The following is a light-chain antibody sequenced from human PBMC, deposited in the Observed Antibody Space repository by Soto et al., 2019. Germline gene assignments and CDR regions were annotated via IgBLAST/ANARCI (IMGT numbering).Light chain of an antibody. CDR3: QHLRAYPFS. Sequence: DIQLTQSPSFLSASVGDRVTVSCRASQDISTYLAWFQQKPGKVPQLLVYPASTLQDGVPSSFSGLGSGTEFTLTNNYLQAEDFATYYCQHLRAYPFSFGQGTKLDIK. V-gene: IGKV1-9*01. CDR1: QDISTY. J-gene: IGKJ2*03. CDR2: PAS.